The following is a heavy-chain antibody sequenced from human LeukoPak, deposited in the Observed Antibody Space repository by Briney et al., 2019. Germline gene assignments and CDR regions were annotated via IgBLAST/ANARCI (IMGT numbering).Heavy chain of an antibody. CDR3: AKAGATGTYFDY. J-gene: IGHJ4*02. CDR1: GFTFNRNW. CDR2: INGDGSST. Sequence: GGSLRLSCAASGFTFNRNWVHWVHQAPGKGLVWVSHINGDGSSTTYADSVKGRFTISRDNAKNTLYLQMNSLRAEDTAVYYCAKAGATGTYFDYWGQGTLVTVSS. V-gene: IGHV3-74*01. D-gene: IGHD1-26*01.